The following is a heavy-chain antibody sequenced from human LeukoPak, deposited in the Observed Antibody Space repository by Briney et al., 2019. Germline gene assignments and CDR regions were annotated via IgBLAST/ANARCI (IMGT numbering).Heavy chain of an antibody. CDR3: ASMCRGYSYGFQRNWFDP. J-gene: IGHJ5*02. CDR2: IIPIFGTA. D-gene: IGHD5-18*01. V-gene: IGHV1-69*13. Sequence: SVKVSCKASGGTFSSYAISWVRQAPGQGLEWMGGIIPIFGTANYAQKFQGRVTITADESTSTAYMELSSLRSEDTAVYYCASMCRGYSYGFQRNWFDPWGQGTLVTVSS. CDR1: GGTFSSYA.